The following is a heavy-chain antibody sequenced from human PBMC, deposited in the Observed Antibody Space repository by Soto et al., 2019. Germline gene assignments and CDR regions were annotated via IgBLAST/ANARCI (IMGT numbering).Heavy chain of an antibody. D-gene: IGHD4-17*01. CDR1: GFTFSGYG. CDR3: ATTVTTVDY. CDR2: ITSSGSLI. J-gene: IGHJ4*02. Sequence: ESGGGSVQPGGSLRLSCAASGFTFSGYGMNWVRQAPGKGLEWISYITSSGSLIYYADSLKGRFTISRDNAKNSLFLQMNSLRAEDTAVYYCATTVTTVDYWGQGTLVTVSS. V-gene: IGHV3-48*03.